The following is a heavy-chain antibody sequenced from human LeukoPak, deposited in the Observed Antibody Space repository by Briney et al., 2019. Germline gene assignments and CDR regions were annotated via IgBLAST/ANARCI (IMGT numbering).Heavy chain of an antibody. CDR3: PKDLLLCFGESDAFAI. J-gene: IGHJ3*02. Sequence: PWGSLRLSCAASGCTFSSYARSWFRQAPGKGLEWVSAISGSGGSTYYAYSVKGRFTIHRAHPKTRSSLKMTSLPAEDTAVNSCPKDLLLCFGESDAFAIWGQGTMVTVSS. D-gene: IGHD3-10*01. CDR2: ISGSGGST. CDR1: GCTFSSYA. V-gene: IGHV3-23*01.